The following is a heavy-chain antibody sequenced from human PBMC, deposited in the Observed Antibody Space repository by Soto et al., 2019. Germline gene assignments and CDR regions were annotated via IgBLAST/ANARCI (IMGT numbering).Heavy chain of an antibody. CDR1: GFTFSSYG. CDR3: ADWYFDY. CDR2: ISYDGSNK. Sequence: GGSLRLSCAASGFTFSSYGMHWVRQAPGKGLEWVAVISYDGSNKYYADSVKGRFTISRDNSKNTLYLQMNSLRAEDTAVYYCADWYFDYWGQGTLVTVSS. J-gene: IGHJ4*02. V-gene: IGHV3-30*03. D-gene: IGHD2-21*01.